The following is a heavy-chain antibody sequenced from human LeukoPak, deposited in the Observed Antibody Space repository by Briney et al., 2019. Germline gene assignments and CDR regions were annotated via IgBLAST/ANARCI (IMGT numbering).Heavy chain of an antibody. D-gene: IGHD4-23*01. CDR1: RGSIMTTHW. CDR2: IYHTGTT. Sequence: SETLSLTCALSRGSIMTTHWWSWVRQPPGKGLEWIGEIYHTGTTNYNPSLKSRLTISVDQSRNQFSLRLSSVTAADTGTYYCAAWGVDYGGNFDYSDYWGQGTLVTVSS. CDR3: AAWGVDYGGNFDYSDY. V-gene: IGHV4-4*02. J-gene: IGHJ4*02.